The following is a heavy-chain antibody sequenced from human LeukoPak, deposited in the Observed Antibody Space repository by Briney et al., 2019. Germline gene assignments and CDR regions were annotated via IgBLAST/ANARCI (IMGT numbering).Heavy chain of an antibody. CDR2: IYYTGTI. D-gene: IGHD5-18*01. J-gene: IGHJ3*02. CDR3: ARHGGRIQLWLPAAFDT. CDR1: GDSISGYY. V-gene: IGHV4-59*08. Sequence: SETLSLTCTVSGDSISGYYWSWIRQPPGKGLEWIGYIYYTGTINDNPSLTSRVTISVDTSKNQFSLNLTSVTAADTAVYYCARHGGRIQLWLPAAFDTWGQGTMVTVSS.